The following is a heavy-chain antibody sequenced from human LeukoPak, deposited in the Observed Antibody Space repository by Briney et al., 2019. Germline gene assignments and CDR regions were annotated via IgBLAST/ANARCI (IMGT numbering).Heavy chain of an antibody. V-gene: IGHV3-69-1*01. CDR3: ARDKAMVRGVIPPFDY. J-gene: IGHJ4*02. CDR2: ISSSSYI. Sequence: TGGSLRLSCAASGFTVSSNYMNWVRQAPGKGLEWVSSISSSSYIYYADSVKGRFTISRDNAKNSLYLQMNSLRAEDTAVYYCARDKAMVRGVIPPFDYWGQGTLVTVSS. CDR1: GFTVSSNY. D-gene: IGHD3-10*01.